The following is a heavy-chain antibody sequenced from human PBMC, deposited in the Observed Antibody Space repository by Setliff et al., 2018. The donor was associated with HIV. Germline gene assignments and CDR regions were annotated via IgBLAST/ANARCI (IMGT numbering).Heavy chain of an antibody. CDR1: GFSFSRYT. CDR2: ITSNLNY. V-gene: IGHV3-21*01. CDR3: AASRPGGIHDF. J-gene: IGHJ4*02. Sequence: GGSLRLSCVASGFSFSRYTMMWVRQTPGKGLEWVSSITSNLNYKYADSVKGRFTISGDNTKNSLYLQMNSLRAEDTAVYYCAASRPGGIHDFWGQGTVVTVSS. D-gene: IGHD1-26*01.